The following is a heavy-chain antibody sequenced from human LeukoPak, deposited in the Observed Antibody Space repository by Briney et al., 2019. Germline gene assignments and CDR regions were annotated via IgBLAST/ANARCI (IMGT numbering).Heavy chain of an antibody. CDR2: ISGSGGST. D-gene: IGHD5-12*01. J-gene: IGHJ4*02. CDR1: GFTFSSYA. Sequence: GGSLRLSCAASGFTFSSYAMNWVRQAPGKGLEWVSPISGSGGSTYYADSVKGRFAISRDNAKNSLYLQMSSLRAEDTAVYYCARDLGIGGYGGYGRLGYWGQGTLVTVSS. CDR3: ARDLGIGGYGGYGRLGY. V-gene: IGHV3-23*01.